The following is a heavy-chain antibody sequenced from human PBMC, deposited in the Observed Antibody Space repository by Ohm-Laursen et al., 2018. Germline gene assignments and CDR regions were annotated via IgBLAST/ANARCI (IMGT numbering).Heavy chain of an antibody. CDR1: GFSFSDYY. CDR2: ISSIGNNM. Sequence: GSLRLSCAASGFSFSDYYMNWIRQAPGKGLEWISYISSIGNNMHYADSVRGRFTVSRDNAKKSLYLEMNSLRAEDTAVYFCATDLNLVGVFSDGFDIWGQGTKVTVSS. D-gene: IGHD1-26*01. V-gene: IGHV3-11*01. CDR3: ATDLNLVGVFSDGFDI. J-gene: IGHJ3*02.